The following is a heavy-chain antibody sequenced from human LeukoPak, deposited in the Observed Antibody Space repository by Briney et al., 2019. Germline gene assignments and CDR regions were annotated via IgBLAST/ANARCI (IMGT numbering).Heavy chain of an antibody. CDR3: AAELRYFDWVPNRSRAGWFDP. CDR1: GGSFSGYY. CDR2: INHSGST. J-gene: IGHJ5*02. D-gene: IGHD3-9*01. Sequence: KPSETLSLTCAVYGGSFSGYYWSWIRQPPGKGLEWIGEINHSGSTNYNPSLKSRVTISVDTSKNQFSLKLSSVTAADTAVYYCAAELRYFDWVPNRSRAGWFDPWGQGTLVTVSS. V-gene: IGHV4-34*01.